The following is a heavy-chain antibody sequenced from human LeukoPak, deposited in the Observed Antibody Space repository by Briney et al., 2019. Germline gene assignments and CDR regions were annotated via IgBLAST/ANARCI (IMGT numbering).Heavy chain of an antibody. CDR2: ISWNGGST. D-gene: IGHD1-26*01. J-gene: IGHJ4*02. CDR1: GFNFDDYG. CDR3: ARGSGSYSTYFDF. V-gene: IGHV3-20*04. Sequence: GGSLRLSCAASGFNFDDYGMACVRQAPGEGLEWVSGISWNGGSTAYVDSVKGRFTISRDNAKNSLYLQMNSLRGEDTALYYCARGSGSYSTYFDFWGQGTLVTVSS.